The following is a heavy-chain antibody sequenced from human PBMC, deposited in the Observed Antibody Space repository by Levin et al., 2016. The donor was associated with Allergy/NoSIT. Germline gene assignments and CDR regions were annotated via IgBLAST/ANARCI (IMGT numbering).Heavy chain of an antibody. Sequence: WIRQPPGKGLELVSYISSSGTNRYYVDSVKGRFTISRDNAKNSLDLQMNSLRAEDTAVYYCARARLTGYSSSWERWFDPWGQGTLVTVSS. CDR3: ARARLTGYSSSWERWFDP. V-gene: IGHV3-11*01. D-gene: IGHD6-13*01. CDR2: ISSSGTNR. J-gene: IGHJ5*02.